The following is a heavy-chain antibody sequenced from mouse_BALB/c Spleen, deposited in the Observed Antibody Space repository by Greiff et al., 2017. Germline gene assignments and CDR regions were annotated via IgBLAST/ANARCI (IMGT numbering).Heavy chain of an antibody. Sequence: VKLQESGAELVKPGASVKLSCKASGYTFTSYYMYWVKQRPGQGLEWIGEINPSNGGTNFNEKFKSKATLTVDKSSSTAYMQLSSLTSEDSAVYYCTISTLAMDYWGQGTSVTVSS. CDR1: GYTFTSYY. V-gene: IGHV1S16*01. D-gene: IGHD2-1*01. CDR3: TISTLAMDY. J-gene: IGHJ4*01. CDR2: INPSNGGT.